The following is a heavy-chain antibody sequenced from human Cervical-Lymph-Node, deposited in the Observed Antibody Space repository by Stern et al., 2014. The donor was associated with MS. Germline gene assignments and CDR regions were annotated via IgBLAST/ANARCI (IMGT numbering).Heavy chain of an antibody. Sequence: QVQLVESGPGLVEPSGTLSLTCAVSGGSISSSNWWSWVRQPPGKGLEWIGEIYHSGSTNYNPSLKSRVTISVDKSKNQFSLKLSSVTAADTAVYYCARDVSIAAHKAWFDPWGQGTLVTVSS. D-gene: IGHD6-13*01. CDR1: GGSISSSNW. CDR2: IYHSGST. V-gene: IGHV4-4*02. CDR3: ARDVSIAAHKAWFDP. J-gene: IGHJ5*02.